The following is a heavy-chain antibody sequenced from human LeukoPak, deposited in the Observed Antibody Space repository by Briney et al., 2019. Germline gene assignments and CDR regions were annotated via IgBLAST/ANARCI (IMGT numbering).Heavy chain of an antibody. CDR3: ARGGRWLQGTYFDY. CDR1: GGSFSGYY. D-gene: IGHD5-18*01. CDR2: INHSGST. Sequence: SETLSLTCAVYGGSFSGYYWSWIRQPPGKGLEGTGEINHSGSTNYNPSLKSRVTISVDTSKNQFSLKLSSVTAADTAVYYCARGGRWLQGTYFDYWGQGTLVTVSS. J-gene: IGHJ4*02. V-gene: IGHV4-34*01.